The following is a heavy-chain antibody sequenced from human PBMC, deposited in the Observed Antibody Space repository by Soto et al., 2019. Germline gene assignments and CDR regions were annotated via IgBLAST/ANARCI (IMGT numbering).Heavy chain of an antibody. CDR3: ARDSTGIAAAGSWLY. CDR1: GFTFSSYG. J-gene: IGHJ4*02. V-gene: IGHV3-33*01. CDR2: IWYDGSNK. D-gene: IGHD6-13*01. Sequence: PGGSLRLACAASGFTFSSYGMHWVRQAPGKGLEWVAVIWYDGSNKYYADSVKGRFTISRDNSKNTLYLQMNSLRAEDTAVYYCARDSTGIAAAGSWLYWGQGTLVTAPQ.